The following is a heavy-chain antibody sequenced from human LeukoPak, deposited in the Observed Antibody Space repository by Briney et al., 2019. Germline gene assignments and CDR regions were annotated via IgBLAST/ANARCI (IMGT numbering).Heavy chain of an antibody. Sequence: SGGSLRLSCAASGFTFSSYAMSWVRQAPGKGLEWVSAISGSGGSTYYAGSVKGRFTISRDNSKNTLYLQMNSLRAEDTAVYYCAKLYGTTDYFDYWGQGTLVTVSS. CDR2: ISGSGGST. CDR1: GFTFSSYA. J-gene: IGHJ4*02. CDR3: AKLYGTTDYFDY. V-gene: IGHV3-23*01. D-gene: IGHD1-1*01.